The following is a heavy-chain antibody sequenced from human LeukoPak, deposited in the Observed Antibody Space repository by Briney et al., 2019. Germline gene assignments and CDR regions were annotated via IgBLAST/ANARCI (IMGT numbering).Heavy chain of an antibody. D-gene: IGHD3-3*01. V-gene: IGHV3-48*03. Sequence: GGSLRLSCAASGFNFSNYGMNWIRQAPGRGLEWISAMSRGGITIYYADSVKGRFTISRDDARNSVFLQMTSLRPDDTAIYYCARERAGDPGGEEVFGAAPYDYWGQGTLVTVSS. CDR3: ARERAGDPGGEEVFGAAPYDY. J-gene: IGHJ4*02. CDR1: GFNFSNYG. CDR2: MSRGGITI.